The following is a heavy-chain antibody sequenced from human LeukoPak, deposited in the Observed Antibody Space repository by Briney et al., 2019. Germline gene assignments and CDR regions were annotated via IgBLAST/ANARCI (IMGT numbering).Heavy chain of an antibody. J-gene: IGHJ6*03. CDR1: GYTFSNND. Sequence: ASVKVSCKASGYTFSNNDINWVRQATGQGLEWMGWMNPISGNTGFAQKFQGRVTISRSTSISTAYMELSSLRSDDTAVYYCARGDVYYYYYMDAWGKGTTVTISS. CDR2: MNPISGNT. CDR3: ARGDVYYYYYMDA. V-gene: IGHV1-8*03.